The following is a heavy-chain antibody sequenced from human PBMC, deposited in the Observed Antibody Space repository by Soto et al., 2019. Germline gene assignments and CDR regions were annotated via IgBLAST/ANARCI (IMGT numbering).Heavy chain of an antibody. J-gene: IGHJ6*02. D-gene: IGHD1-26*01. V-gene: IGHV1-69*02. CDR3: ARGPYSGSYYSSYYYYGMDV. CDR1: GGTFSSYT. Sequence: QVQLVQSGAEVKKPGSSVKVSCKASGGTFSSYTISWVRQAPGQGLEWMGRIIPILGIANYAQKFQGRVTITADKSTSTAYMELSSLRSEDTAVYYCARGPYSGSYYSSYYYYGMDVWGQGTTVTVSS. CDR2: IIPILGIA.